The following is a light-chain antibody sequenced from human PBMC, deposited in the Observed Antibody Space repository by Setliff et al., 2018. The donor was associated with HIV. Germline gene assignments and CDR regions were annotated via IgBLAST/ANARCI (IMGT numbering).Light chain of an antibody. CDR1: SSNIGSNY. CDR3: AAWDDSMSGLYV. CDR2: RDT. V-gene: IGLV1-47*01. Sequence: LTQPPSASGTPGQTVTIPCSGSSSNIGSNYVYWYQQLPGTAPKLLIYRDTQRPSGVPDRFSGSKSGSSASMAISGLRSEDEADYYCAAWDDSMSGLYVFGSGTKVTVL. J-gene: IGLJ1*01.